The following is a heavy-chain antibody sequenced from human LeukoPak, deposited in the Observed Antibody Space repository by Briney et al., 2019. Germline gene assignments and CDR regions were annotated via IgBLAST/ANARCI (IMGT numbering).Heavy chain of an antibody. CDR1: GGSISSYY. J-gene: IGHJ3*02. D-gene: IGHD2-2*01. V-gene: IGHV4-59*08. CDR2: IYYSGST. CDR3: ASSKGGDAFDI. Sequence: SETLSLTCTVSGGSISSYYWSWIRQPPGKGLEWIGYIYYSGSTNYNPSLKSRVTISVDTSKNQFSLKLSSVTAADTAVYYCASSKGGDAFDIWGQGTMVTVSS.